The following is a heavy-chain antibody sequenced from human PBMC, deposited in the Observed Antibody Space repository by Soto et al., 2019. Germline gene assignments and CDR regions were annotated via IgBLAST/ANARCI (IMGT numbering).Heavy chain of an antibody. CDR1: GYSFTAYG. Sequence: QVQVVQSGDEVKETGASVRVSCKTSGYSFTAYGISWVRQAPGQGLEWMGWISCYNGKTKYAQKVQGIVTMTTETSPSTAYMEVRSLRSDDPAIYYCARDAPPPELRFLEWHNYDYNGMDVWGQWTTVTV. CDR2: ISCYNGKT. D-gene: IGHD3-3*01. CDR3: ARDAPPPELRFLEWHNYDYNGMDV. V-gene: IGHV1-18*01. J-gene: IGHJ6*02.